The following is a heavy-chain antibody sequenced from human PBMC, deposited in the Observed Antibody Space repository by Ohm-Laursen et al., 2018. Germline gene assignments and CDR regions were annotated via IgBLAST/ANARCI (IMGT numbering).Heavy chain of an antibody. CDR1: GGSISSYY. J-gene: IGHJ4*02. CDR3: ARVEYYYDSSGRGGYYFDY. V-gene: IGHV4-59*01. CDR2: IYYSGST. Sequence: GTLSLTCTVSGGSISSYYWSWIRQPPGKGLEWIGYIYYSGSTNYNPSLKSRVTISVDTSKNQFSLKLSSVTAADTAVYYCARVEYYYDSSGRGGYYFDYWGQGTLVTVSS. D-gene: IGHD3-22*01.